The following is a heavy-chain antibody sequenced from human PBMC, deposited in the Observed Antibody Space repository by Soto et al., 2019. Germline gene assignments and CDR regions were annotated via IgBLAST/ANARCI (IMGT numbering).Heavy chain of an antibody. Sequence: TLSLPCTVSGDSISSGVYYWNWIRQHPERGLEWIGYVHSSGRIYYNSSLKSRVTISFDASENQFSLNVRSVTAADAAVYYCARDSLSGIVPVGMDAWGQGTTVTVYS. J-gene: IGHJ6*02. V-gene: IGHV4-31*03. CDR1: GDSISSGVYY. D-gene: IGHD1-20*01. CDR3: ARDSLSGIVPVGMDA. CDR2: VHSSGRI.